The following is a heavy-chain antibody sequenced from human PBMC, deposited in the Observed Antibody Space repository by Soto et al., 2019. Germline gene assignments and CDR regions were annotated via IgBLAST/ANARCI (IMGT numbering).Heavy chain of an antibody. D-gene: IGHD2-15*01. J-gene: IGHJ6*03. CDR3: AAQGAATLVYYYYYMDV. CDR2: ISGSGGST. Sequence: GGSLRLSCAASGFTFSSYAMSWVRQAPGKGLEWVSAISGSGGSTYYADSVKGRFTISRDNSKNTLYLQMNSLRAEDTAVYYCAAQGAATLVYYYYYMDVWGKGTTVTVSS. V-gene: IGHV3-23*01. CDR1: GFTFSSYA.